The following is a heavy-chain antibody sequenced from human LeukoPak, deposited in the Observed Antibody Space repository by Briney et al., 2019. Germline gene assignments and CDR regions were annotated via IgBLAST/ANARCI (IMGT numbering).Heavy chain of an antibody. J-gene: IGHJ3*02. V-gene: IGHV1-3*01. CDR3: ARDGEYSSSWYSAFDI. Sequence: VASVKVSCKASGYTFTSYAMHWVPQAPGQRLEWMGWINAGNGNTKYTQKFEGRVTITRDTSASTAYMELSSLRSEDTAVYYCARDGEYSSSWYSAFDIWGQGQMVPVSS. CDR2: INAGNGNT. CDR1: GYTFTSYA. D-gene: IGHD6-13*01.